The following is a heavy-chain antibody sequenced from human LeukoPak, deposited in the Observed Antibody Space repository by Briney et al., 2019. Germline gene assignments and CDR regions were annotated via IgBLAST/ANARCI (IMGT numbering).Heavy chain of an antibody. V-gene: IGHV4-59*11. D-gene: IGHD3-22*01. CDR1: GGSISSHY. Sequence: WETLSLTCTVSGGSISSHYWSWFRQTPGERPEWIAFIYYSGTTNYNPSLKGRVTISVDSSKNQFSLKLSSVTAADTAIYYCARGTGFYDSSGHYYWGYFDSWGQGTLVPVSS. CDR3: ARGTGFYDSSGHYYWGYFDS. J-gene: IGHJ4*02. CDR2: IYYSGTT.